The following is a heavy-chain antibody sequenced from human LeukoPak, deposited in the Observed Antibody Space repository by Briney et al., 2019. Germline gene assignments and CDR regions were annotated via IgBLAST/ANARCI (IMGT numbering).Heavy chain of an antibody. CDR2: ISFDGTSD. D-gene: IGHD4-17*01. CDR1: GFSFSFNA. Sequence: GKSLRLSCEASGFSFSFNAMHWVRRTPGKGLQWMAVISFDGTSDNYADSVQGRFIISRDNSRNTLYLQMNSLRSDDAGLYYCVRYGANSLFMGGAYFPVWGQGTLVAVSS. V-gene: IGHV3-30-3*01. J-gene: IGHJ1*01. CDR3: VRYGANSLFMGGAYFPV.